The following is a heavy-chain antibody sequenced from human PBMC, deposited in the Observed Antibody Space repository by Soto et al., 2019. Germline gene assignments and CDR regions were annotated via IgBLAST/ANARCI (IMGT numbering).Heavy chain of an antibody. CDR3: GEDKGGRYCSRTSCLYSFDY. D-gene: IGHD2-2*01. CDR1: GFTFSTYA. Sequence: EVQLLESGGGLVQPGGSLRLSCTASGFTFSTYAMSWVRQAPGKGLEWVSTISDSGSTYYADSVKGRFTISRDNSKNTLYLEMNSLRAEDTAVYYCGEDKGGRYCSRTSCLYSFDYWGQGTLVTVSS. CDR2: ISDSGST. V-gene: IGHV3-23*01. J-gene: IGHJ4*02.